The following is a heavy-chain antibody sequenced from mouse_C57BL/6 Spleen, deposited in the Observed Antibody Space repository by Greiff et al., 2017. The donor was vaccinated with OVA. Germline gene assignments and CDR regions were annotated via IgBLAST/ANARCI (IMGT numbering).Heavy chain of an antibody. D-gene: IGHD1-1*01. Sequence: VQLQQPGAELVMPGASVKLSCKASGYTFTSYWMHWVKQRPGQGLEWIGEIDPSDSYTNYNQKFKGKSTLTVDKSSSTAYMQLSSLTSEDSAVYYCVITTVVARGFDYWGQGTTLTVSS. CDR1: GYTFTSYW. CDR3: VITTVVARGFDY. V-gene: IGHV1-69*01. J-gene: IGHJ2*01. CDR2: IDPSDSYT.